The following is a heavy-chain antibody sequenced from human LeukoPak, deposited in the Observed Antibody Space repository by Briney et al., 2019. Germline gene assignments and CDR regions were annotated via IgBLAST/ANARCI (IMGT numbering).Heavy chain of an antibody. CDR1: GGTFSSYA. CDR2: IIPILGIA. J-gene: IGHJ6*03. Sequence: SVKVSCKASGGTFSSYAISWVRQAPGQGLEWMGRIIPILGIANYAQKFQGRVTITADKSTSTAYMELSSLRSEDTAVYYCARQGCLGRRGGDQSYYYYYYMDVWGKGTTVTVSS. D-gene: IGHD3-16*01. CDR3: ARQGCLGRRGGDQSYYYYYYMDV. V-gene: IGHV1-69*04.